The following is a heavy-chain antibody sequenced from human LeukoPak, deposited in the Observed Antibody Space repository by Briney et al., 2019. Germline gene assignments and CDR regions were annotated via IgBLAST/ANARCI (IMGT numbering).Heavy chain of an antibody. CDR2: INHSGST. D-gene: IGHD6-13*01. J-gene: IGHJ4*02. V-gene: IGHV4-34*01. CDR1: GGSFSGYY. Sequence: SETLSLTCAVYGGSFSGYYWSWIRQPPGKGLEWIGEINHSGSTNYNPSLKSRVTIPVDTSKNQFSLKLSSVTAADTAVYYCAREIAAGNWGQGTLVTVSS. CDR3: AREIAAGN.